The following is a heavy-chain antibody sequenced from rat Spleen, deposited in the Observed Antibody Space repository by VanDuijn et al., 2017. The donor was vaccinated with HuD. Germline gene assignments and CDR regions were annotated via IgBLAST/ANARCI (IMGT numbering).Heavy chain of an antibody. CDR2: INSEGST. J-gene: IGHJ3*01. V-gene: IGHV3-3*01. D-gene: IGHD1-2*01. CDR3: ARSDYYYSNYIPFAF. CDR1: VYSITSSYR. Sequence: EVQLQESGPGLVKPSQSLSLTCSVTVYSITSSYRWSWIRKFPGNKLEWMGYINSEGSTNYNPSLKSRISITRDTSRNQFFLQLNSVTTEDTATYYCARSDYYYSNYIPFAFWGQGTLVTVSS.